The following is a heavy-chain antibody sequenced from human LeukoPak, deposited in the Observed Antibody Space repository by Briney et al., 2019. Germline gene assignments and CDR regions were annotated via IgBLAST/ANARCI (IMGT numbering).Heavy chain of an antibody. D-gene: IGHD6-13*01. V-gene: IGHV1-2*02. Sequence: EASVKVSCKASGYSFTDYHIHWVRQAPGQGLEWMGWINPNSGGTNYAQKFRGRVTMTRDTSISTAYMELSRLRSDDTAVYYCASGIAAAGTDVGDYWGQGTLVTVSS. CDR3: ASGIAAAGTDVGDY. J-gene: IGHJ4*02. CDR2: INPNSGGT. CDR1: GYSFTDYH.